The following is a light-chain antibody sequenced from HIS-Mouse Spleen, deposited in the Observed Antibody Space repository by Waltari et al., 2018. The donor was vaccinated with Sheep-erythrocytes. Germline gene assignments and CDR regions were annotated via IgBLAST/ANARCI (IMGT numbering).Light chain of an antibody. J-gene: IGKJ1*01. V-gene: IGKV1D-13*01. CDR1: QGISSA. CDR2: DAS. CDR3: QQFNNYPRT. Sequence: AIQLTQSPSSLSASVGDRVTITCRASQGISSALAWYQQKPGKAPKLLIYDASSLESRVPSRFSGIGSGTDFTLTISSLQPEDFATYYCQQFNNYPRTFGQGTKVEIK.